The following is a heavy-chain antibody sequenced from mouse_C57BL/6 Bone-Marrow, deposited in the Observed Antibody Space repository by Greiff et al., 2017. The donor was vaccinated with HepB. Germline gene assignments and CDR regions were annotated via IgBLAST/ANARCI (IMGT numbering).Heavy chain of an antibody. CDR2: IWWNDNK. J-gene: IGHJ3*01. CDR3: ARMGIYYGYDEGTAY. CDR1: GFSLSTSGMG. D-gene: IGHD2-2*01. V-gene: IGHV8-11*01. Sequence: QVTLKESGPGILQPSQTLSLTCSFSGFSLSTSGMGVGWIHQPSGNGLEWLAHIWWNDNKYYNTALKSRLTISKDTSNNQVFLKIASVDTADTATYYCARMGIYYGYDEGTAYWGQGTLVTVSA.